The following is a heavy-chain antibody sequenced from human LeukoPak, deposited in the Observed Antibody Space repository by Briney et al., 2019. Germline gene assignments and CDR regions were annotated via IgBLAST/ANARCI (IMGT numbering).Heavy chain of an antibody. J-gene: IGHJ6*03. CDR2: IYSGGST. V-gene: IGHV3-53*01. CDR3: ARARDYYYYYYMDV. CDR1: GFTVSSNY. Sequence: GGSLRLTCAASGFTVSSNYMSWVRQAPGKGLEWVSVIYSGGSTYYADSVKGRFTISRDSSKNTLYLQMNSLRAEDTAVYYCARARDYYYYYYMDVWGKGTTVTISS.